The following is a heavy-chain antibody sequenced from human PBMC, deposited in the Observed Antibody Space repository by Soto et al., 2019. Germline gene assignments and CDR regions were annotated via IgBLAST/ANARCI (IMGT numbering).Heavy chain of an antibody. V-gene: IGHV5-10-1*01. Sequence: HGEFLKISCKGSGYSFTGYGISWVRQMPGKGLEWMGRIDPSDSYTNYSPSFQGHVTISADKSISTAYLQWSSLKASDTAMYYCAGYCSGGSCYPTPSLDYYGMDVWGQGTTVTVSS. D-gene: IGHD2-15*01. J-gene: IGHJ6*02. CDR2: IDPSDSYT. CDR3: AGYCSGGSCYPTPSLDYYGMDV. CDR1: GYSFTGYG.